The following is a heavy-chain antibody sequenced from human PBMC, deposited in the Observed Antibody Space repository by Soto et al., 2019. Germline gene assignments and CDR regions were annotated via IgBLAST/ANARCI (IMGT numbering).Heavy chain of an antibody. CDR3: ARVCSGGSCYSVGYYYGMDV. CDR2: ISAYNGNT. Sequence: GASVKVSCKASGYTFTSYGISWVRQAPGQGLEWMGWISAYNGNTNYAQKLQGRVTMTTETSTSTAYMELRSLRSDDTAVYYCARVCSGGSCYSVGYYYGMDVWGQGTTVTVSS. D-gene: IGHD2-15*01. V-gene: IGHV1-18*01. J-gene: IGHJ6*02. CDR1: GYTFTSYG.